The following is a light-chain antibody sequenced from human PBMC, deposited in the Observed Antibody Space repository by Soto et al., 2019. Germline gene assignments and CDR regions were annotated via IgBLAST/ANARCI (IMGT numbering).Light chain of an antibody. V-gene: IGKV1-5*01. CDR1: QTISDR. CDR2: VAS. CDR3: QQYNTYSA. Sequence: DIQMTQSPSTLSGSVGDRVTITCRASQTISDRLAWYQQRPGKAPKVLIFVASKLESGVPSRFSASGSGTEFSLTISSLQPDDFATYYCQQYNTYSAFGQGTKVDI. J-gene: IGKJ1*01.